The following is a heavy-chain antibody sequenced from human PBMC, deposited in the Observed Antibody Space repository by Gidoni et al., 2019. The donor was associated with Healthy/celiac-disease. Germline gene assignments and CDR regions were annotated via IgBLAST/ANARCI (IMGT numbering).Heavy chain of an antibody. D-gene: IGHD7-27*01. J-gene: IGHJ3*02. CDR1: GFPFSSYA. CDR2: ISGSGGST. CDR3: AKDPDPTWGPASRDANDAFDI. Sequence: EVQLLESGGGLVQPGGSLRLSCAASGFPFSSYAMSWVRQAPGKGLEWVSAISGSGGSTYYADSVKGRFTISRDNSKNTLYLQMNSLRAEDTAVYYCAKDPDPTWGPASRDANDAFDIWGQGTMVTVSS. V-gene: IGHV3-23*01.